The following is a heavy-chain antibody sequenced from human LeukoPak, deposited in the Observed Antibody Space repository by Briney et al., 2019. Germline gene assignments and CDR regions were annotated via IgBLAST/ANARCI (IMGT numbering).Heavy chain of an antibody. CDR3: ARGRELLLAVGYYFDY. CDR2: INPNSGGT. CDR1: GYTFTGYY. D-gene: IGHD1-26*01. J-gene: IGHJ4*02. V-gene: IGHV1-2*02. Sequence: PGASVKVSCKASGYTFTGYYMLWVRQAPGQGLEWMGWINPNSGGTNYAQKFQGRVTMTRDTSISTAYMELGRLRSDDTAVYYCARGRELLLAVGYYFDYWGQGTLVTVSS.